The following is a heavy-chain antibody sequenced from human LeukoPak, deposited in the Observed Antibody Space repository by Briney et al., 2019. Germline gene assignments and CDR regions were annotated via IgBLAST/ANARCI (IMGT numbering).Heavy chain of an antibody. V-gene: IGHV1-24*01. Sequence: ASVKVSCKVSGYTLTELSMHWVRQAPGKGLEWMGGFDPEDGETIYAQKFQGRVTMTEDTSTDTAYMELSSLRSEDTAVYYCATFTMIVVTLDAFDIWGQGTMVTASS. J-gene: IGHJ3*02. CDR2: FDPEDGET. D-gene: IGHD3-22*01. CDR1: GYTLTELS. CDR3: ATFTMIVVTLDAFDI.